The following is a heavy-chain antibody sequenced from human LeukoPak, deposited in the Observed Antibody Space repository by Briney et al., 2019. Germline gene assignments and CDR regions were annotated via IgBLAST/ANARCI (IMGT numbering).Heavy chain of an antibody. J-gene: IGHJ6*03. CDR1: GFTFSSYA. V-gene: IGHV3-23*01. CDR3: ARDCAHRYFDWLWRSDYYMDV. D-gene: IGHD3-9*01. CDR2: ISGSGGST. Sequence: QTGGSLRLSCAASGFTFSSYAMSWVRQAPGKGLEWVSAISGSGGSTYYADSVKGRFTISRDNAKNSLYLQMNSLRAEDTAVYYCARDCAHRYFDWLWRSDYYMDVWGKGTTVTVSS.